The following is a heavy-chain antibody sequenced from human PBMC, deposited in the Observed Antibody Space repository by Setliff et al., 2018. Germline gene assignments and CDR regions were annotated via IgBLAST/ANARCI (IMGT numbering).Heavy chain of an antibody. V-gene: IGHV4-38-2*02. CDR3: AKHRSYFDY. J-gene: IGHJ4*02. Sequence: SETLSLTCTVSGYSISNDYFWGWIRQPPGKGLEWIGSIYHSGSTSYYPSLKSRVTVSVDTSKNQFSLNLSSVTAADTAVYYCAKHRSYFDYWGQGTLVTVSS. CDR2: IYHSGST. CDR1: GYSISNDYF.